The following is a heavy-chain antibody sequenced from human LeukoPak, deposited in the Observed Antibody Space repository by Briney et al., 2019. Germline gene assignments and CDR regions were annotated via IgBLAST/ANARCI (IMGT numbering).Heavy chain of an antibody. CDR2: IQQDGSEK. J-gene: IGHJ6*03. Sequence: GGSLRLSCVVSGFTFSNYWMTWVRQAPGKGLEWVANIQQDGSEKYYVDSVKGRFTIFRDNAKNSVYLQMNSLRAEDTAVYYCARFGYSHGYGWGGGYYYYYMDVWGKGTTVTVSS. CDR1: GFTFSNYW. CDR3: ARFGYSHGYGWGGGYYYYYMDV. V-gene: IGHV3-7*01. D-gene: IGHD5-18*01.